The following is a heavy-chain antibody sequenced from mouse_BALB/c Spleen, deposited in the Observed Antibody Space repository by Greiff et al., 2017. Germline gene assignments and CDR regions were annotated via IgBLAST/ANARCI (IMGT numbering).Heavy chain of an antibody. D-gene: IGHD1-1*01. CDR2: IDPENGDT. Sequence: VQLQQSGAELVRSGASVKLSCTASGFNIKDYYMHWVKQRPEQGLEWIGWIDPENGDTEYAPKFQGKATMTADTSSNTAYLQLSSLTSEDTAVYYCNVITTVVATGDYWGQGTTLTVSS. CDR3: NVITTVVATGDY. V-gene: IGHV14-4*02. CDR1: GFNIKDYY. J-gene: IGHJ2*01.